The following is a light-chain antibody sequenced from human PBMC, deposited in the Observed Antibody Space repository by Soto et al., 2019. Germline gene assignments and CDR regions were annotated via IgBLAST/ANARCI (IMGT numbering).Light chain of an antibody. CDR2: DVS. J-gene: IGLJ2*01. CDR1: RSDVGGYNY. V-gene: IGLV2-14*01. Sequence: SVLTQPGSESGSPGQSITLFCTGTRSDVGGYNYVSWYKQKPGKAPKLVIYDVSHRPSGVSDRFFGSKSGNTASLIISGLQAEDEADYYCFSYSTSRARIFGGGTKVTVL. CDR3: FSYSTSRARI.